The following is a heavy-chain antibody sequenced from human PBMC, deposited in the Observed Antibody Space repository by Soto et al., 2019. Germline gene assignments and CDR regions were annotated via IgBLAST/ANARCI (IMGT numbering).Heavy chain of an antibody. CDR3: ARVGYGSNCGGDCF. D-gene: IGHD2-21*02. J-gene: IGHJ4*02. Sequence: EVQLVESGGGLIQPGGSLRLSCAASGFAVSSNFMTWIRQAPGKGLEWVSVIYSGGYTDYADSVKGRFTISRDNSKNTLYLQMNSLRAEDTAVYYCARVGYGSNCGGDCFWGQGTLVTVSS. CDR1: GFAVSSNF. V-gene: IGHV3-53*01. CDR2: IYSGGYT.